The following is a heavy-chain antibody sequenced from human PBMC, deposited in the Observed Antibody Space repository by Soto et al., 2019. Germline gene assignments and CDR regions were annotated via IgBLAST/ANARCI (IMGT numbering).Heavy chain of an antibody. V-gene: IGHV3-23*01. CDR2: ISGSGDSA. CDR3: AKAGGSTWDYGMDV. Sequence: EVQLLESGGGLVQPGGSLRLSCAASGFTFSRHVMSWVRQAPGKGLEWVSAISGSGDSAYHADSVKGRFTISRDNSKNTLYLQMNSLRAEDTALYYCAKAGGSTWDYGMDVWGQGTTVTVSS. D-gene: IGHD2-15*01. CDR1: GFTFSRHV. J-gene: IGHJ6*02.